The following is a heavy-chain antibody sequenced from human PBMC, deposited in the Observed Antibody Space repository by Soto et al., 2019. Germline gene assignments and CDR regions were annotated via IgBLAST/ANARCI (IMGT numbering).Heavy chain of an antibody. Sequence: GGSLRLSCAASGFTFSSYGMHWVRQAPGKGLEWVALIWYDGSNKYYADSVKGRFTISRDNSKNTLYLQMNSLRAEDTAVYYCARDAGGFDYWGQGTLVTVSS. CDR1: GFTFSSYG. J-gene: IGHJ4*02. CDR2: IWYDGSNK. CDR3: ARDAGGFDY. V-gene: IGHV3-33*01.